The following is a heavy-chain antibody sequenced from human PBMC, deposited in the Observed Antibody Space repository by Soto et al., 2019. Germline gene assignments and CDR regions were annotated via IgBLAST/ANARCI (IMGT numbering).Heavy chain of an antibody. Sequence: PSETLSLTCAVSGGSISSSNWWSWVRQPPGKGLEWIGEIYHSGSTNYNPSLKSRVTISVDKSKNQFSLKLSSVTAADTAVYYCARAKDFDYYDSSGYYSPLDYWGQGTLVTVSS. CDR2: IYHSGST. V-gene: IGHV4-4*02. CDR1: GGSISSSNW. CDR3: ARAKDFDYYDSSGYYSPLDY. D-gene: IGHD3-22*01. J-gene: IGHJ4*02.